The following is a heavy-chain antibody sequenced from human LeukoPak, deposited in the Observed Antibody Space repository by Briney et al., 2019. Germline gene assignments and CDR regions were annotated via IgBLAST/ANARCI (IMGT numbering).Heavy chain of an antibody. J-gene: IGHJ4*02. V-gene: IGHV4-31*03. Sequence: PSQTLSLTCNVSGGSISSGGSRWSWIRQHPGKGLEWIGYIYCSGSTYYNPSLESRLTMSVDTSKNQFSLHLTSVTAADTAVYYCARDWGTYFDYWGQETLVTVSS. CDR3: ARDWGTYFDY. CDR1: GGSISSGGSR. CDR2: IYCSGST. D-gene: IGHD7-27*01.